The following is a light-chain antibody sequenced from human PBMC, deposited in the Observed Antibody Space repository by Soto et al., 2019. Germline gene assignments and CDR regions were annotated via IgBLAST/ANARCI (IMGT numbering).Light chain of an antibody. V-gene: IGKV4-1*01. J-gene: IGKJ1*01. CDR3: QQYGSSGT. Sequence: DIVMTQSPDSLAVSLGERATINCRSSQSVLHSSNNLNYLAWYQQKPGKAPKLLIYKASTLKSGVPSRFSGSGSGTDFTLTISRLEPEDFAVYYCQQYGSSGTFGQGTKVDI. CDR2: KAS. CDR1: QSVLHSSNNLNY.